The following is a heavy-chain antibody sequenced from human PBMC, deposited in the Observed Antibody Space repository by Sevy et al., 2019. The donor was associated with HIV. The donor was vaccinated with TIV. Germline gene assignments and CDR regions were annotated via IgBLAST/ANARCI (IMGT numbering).Heavy chain of an antibody. D-gene: IGHD6-19*01. Sequence: GGSLRPSCAASGFTFSSYGMHWVRQAPGKGLEWVAVISYDGSNKYYADSVKGRFTISRDNSKNTPYLQMNSLRAEDTAVYYCAKDFGLDLGVAGDYYFDYWGQGTLVTVSS. J-gene: IGHJ4*02. V-gene: IGHV3-30*18. CDR2: ISYDGSNK. CDR1: GFTFSSYG. CDR3: AKDFGLDLGVAGDYYFDY.